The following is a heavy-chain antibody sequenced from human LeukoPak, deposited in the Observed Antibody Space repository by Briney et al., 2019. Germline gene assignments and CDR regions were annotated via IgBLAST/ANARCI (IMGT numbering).Heavy chain of an antibody. D-gene: IGHD3-3*01. V-gene: IGHV3-23*01. CDR3: ARSNFWSGPAYYFDY. CDR1: GFTFSSYA. J-gene: IGHJ4*02. CDR2: ISGSGGST. Sequence: QAGGSLRLSCAASGFTFSSYARSWVRQAPGKGLEWVSAISGSGGSTYYADSVKGRFTISRDNAKNSLYLQMNSLRAEDTAVYYCARSNFWSGPAYYFDYWGQGTLVTVSS.